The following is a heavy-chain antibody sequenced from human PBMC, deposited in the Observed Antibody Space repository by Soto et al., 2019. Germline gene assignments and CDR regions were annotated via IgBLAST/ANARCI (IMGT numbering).Heavy chain of an antibody. CDR1: GGSISSYY. CDR2: IYYSGST. CDR3: ARAPILLGFSDMDV. J-gene: IGHJ6*03. D-gene: IGHD3-3*01. Sequence: SETLSLTCAVSGGSISSYYWSWIRQPPGKGLEWIGFIYYSGSTNYNPSLKSRVTISVDTSKNQFSLKLSSVTAADPAVYYCARAPILLGFSDMDVWGKGTTVTVSS. V-gene: IGHV4-59*01.